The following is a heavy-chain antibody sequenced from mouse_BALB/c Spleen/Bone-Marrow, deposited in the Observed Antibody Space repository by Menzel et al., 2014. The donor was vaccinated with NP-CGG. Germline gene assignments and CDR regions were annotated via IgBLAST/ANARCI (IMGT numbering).Heavy chain of an antibody. D-gene: IGHD4-1*01. CDR1: GFTFSSYW. CDR2: IRLKSDNYAT. Sequence: EVHLVESGGGLVQPGGSMKLSCVASGFTFSSYWMSWVRQSPEKGLEWVAEIRLKSDNYATHYAESVKGKFTISRDDSKSRLYLRMNNLRDEDAVIYYCTVTGAAGFAYWGQGTLVTVSA. V-gene: IGHV6-6*02. CDR3: TVTGAAGFAY. J-gene: IGHJ3*01.